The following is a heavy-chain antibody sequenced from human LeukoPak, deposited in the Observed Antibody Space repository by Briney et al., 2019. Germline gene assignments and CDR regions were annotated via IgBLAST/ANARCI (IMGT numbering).Heavy chain of an antibody. D-gene: IGHD6-19*01. CDR1: GFTFSSYA. CDR2: ISGSGGST. J-gene: IGHJ4*02. Sequence: GGSLRLSCAASGFTFSSYAMSWVRQAPGKRLEWVSAISGSGGSTYYADSVKGRFTISRDNSKNTLYLQMNSLRAEDTAVYYCAKVGSSGWYRDWGQGTLVTVSS. CDR3: AKVGSSGWYRD. V-gene: IGHV3-23*01.